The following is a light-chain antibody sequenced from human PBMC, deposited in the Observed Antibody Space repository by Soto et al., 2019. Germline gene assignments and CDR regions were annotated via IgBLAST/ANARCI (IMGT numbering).Light chain of an antibody. CDR2: EVS. CDR1: SSDVGGYNY. J-gene: IGLJ1*01. CDR3: SSYTSSSTPLV. V-gene: IGLV2-14*01. Sequence: QSVLTQPASVSGSPGQSITISCTETSSDVGGYNYVSWYQQHPGKAPKLMIYEVSNRPSGVSNRFSGSKSGNTASLTISGLQAEDEADYYCSSYTSSSTPLVFGTGTKVTVL.